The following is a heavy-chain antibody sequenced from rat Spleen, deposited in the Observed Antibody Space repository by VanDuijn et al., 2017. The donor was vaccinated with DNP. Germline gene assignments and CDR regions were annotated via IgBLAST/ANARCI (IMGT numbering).Heavy chain of an antibody. CDR3: ATHRHTTGIGSY. Sequence: EVQLVESGGGLVQPGRSLKLSCAASGFTFSDYNMAWVRQAPKKGLEWVATIIYDGSSTYYGDSVKGRFTISRDNAKSTLYLQMDSLRSEDTATYYCATHRHTTGIGSYWGQGVMVTVSS. D-gene: IGHD1-9*01. V-gene: IGHV5-7*01. J-gene: IGHJ2*01. CDR1: GFTFSDYN. CDR2: IIYDGSST.